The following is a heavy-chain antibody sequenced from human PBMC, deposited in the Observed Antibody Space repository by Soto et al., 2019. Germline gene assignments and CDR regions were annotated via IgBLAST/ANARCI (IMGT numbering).Heavy chain of an antibody. Sequence: PSETLSLTCTVSGGSISSGGYYWSWIRQHPGKGLEWIGYIYYSGSTYYNPSLKSRVTISVDTSKHQFSLKLSSVTAADTAVYYCADGGEWSFNFDYWGQGTLVTVSS. CDR3: ADGGEWSFNFDY. J-gene: IGHJ4*02. CDR2: IYYSGST. D-gene: IGHD2-8*01. V-gene: IGHV4-31*03. CDR1: GGSISSGGYY.